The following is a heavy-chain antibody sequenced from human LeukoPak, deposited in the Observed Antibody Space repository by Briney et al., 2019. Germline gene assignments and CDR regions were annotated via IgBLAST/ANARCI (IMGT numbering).Heavy chain of an antibody. Sequence: SETLSLTCTVSGGSISSGSYYWSWIRQPAGKGLEWIGRIYTSGSTNYNPSLKSRVTISVDTSKNQFSLKLSSVTAADTAVYYCARERRMIVDYWGQGTLVTVSS. CDR1: GGSISSGSYY. V-gene: IGHV4-61*02. D-gene: IGHD3-22*01. CDR3: ARERRMIVDY. CDR2: IYTSGST. J-gene: IGHJ4*02.